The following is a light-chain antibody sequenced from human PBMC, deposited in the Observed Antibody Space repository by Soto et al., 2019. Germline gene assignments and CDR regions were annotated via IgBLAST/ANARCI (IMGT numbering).Light chain of an antibody. CDR2: GAS. J-gene: IGKJ5*01. Sequence: EVVLTQSPVTLSLSPGERATLSCRSSQSVSSSYLAWYQQKPGQAPSLLIYGASRRATGIPDRFSGSGSGTDFTLTITRLEPEDFAVFYCQQYGSSEIIFGQGTRLEIK. CDR3: QQYGSSEII. CDR1: QSVSSSY. V-gene: IGKV3-20*01.